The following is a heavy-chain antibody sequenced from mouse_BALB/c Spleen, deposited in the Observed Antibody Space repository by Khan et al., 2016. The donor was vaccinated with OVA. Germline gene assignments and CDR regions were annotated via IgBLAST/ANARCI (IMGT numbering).Heavy chain of an antibody. CDR2: IWGGGGT. D-gene: IGHD2-14*01. Sequence: QVQLKQSGPGLVAPSQSLSITCTVSGFSLSRYNIHWVRQPPGKGLEWLGMIWGGGGTDYNSTLKSRLGISKDNSKCQVFLKMNSLQTDDSAMYXCARAYYRYDGYYAMDYWGQGTSVTVSS. CDR3: ARAYYRYDGYYAMDY. V-gene: IGHV2-6-4*01. CDR1: GFSLSRYN. J-gene: IGHJ4*01.